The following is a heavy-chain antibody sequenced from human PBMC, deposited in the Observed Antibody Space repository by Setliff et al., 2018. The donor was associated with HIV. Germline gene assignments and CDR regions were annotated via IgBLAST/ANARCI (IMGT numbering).Heavy chain of an antibody. CDR1: GYTFTDYF. J-gene: IGHJ5*02. Sequence: GASVMVSCKTSGYTFTDYFIHWVRQAPGQGLEWMGWIDPNSDDTTYAQNFQGRVTMTIDTSVNTAYLELSRLRTDDTAVYYCARTEYFDFWSGPRGFDPWGQGTLVTVSS. D-gene: IGHD3-3*01. V-gene: IGHV1-2*02. CDR3: ARTEYFDFWSGPRGFDP. CDR2: IDPNSDDT.